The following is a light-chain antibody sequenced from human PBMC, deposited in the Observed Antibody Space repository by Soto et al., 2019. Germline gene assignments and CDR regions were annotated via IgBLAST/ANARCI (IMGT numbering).Light chain of an antibody. Sequence: IVMTQSPATLSVSPGERATLSCRASQSINSNLAWYQQKPGQAPRLLMFRASIRATGFPARFSGSGSGTEFNITISSLQSEDSVIYYCQQYNNWPRATFRGGTKVEIK. J-gene: IGKJ4*01. CDR1: QSINSN. CDR2: RAS. CDR3: QQYNNWPRAT. V-gene: IGKV3-15*01.